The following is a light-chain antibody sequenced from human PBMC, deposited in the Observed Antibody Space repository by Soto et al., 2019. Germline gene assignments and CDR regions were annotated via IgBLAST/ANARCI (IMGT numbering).Light chain of an antibody. V-gene: IGLV4-60*03. CDR1: SGHSTYI. J-gene: IGLJ2*01. CDR3: ETWDSNSLI. CDR2: LEGSGNY. Sequence: QSVLTQSSSASASLGSSVKLTCTLSSGHSTYIISWHQHQPGKAPRYLMKLEGSGNYNKGSGVPDRFSGSSSGADRYLIISNLQSEDEADYYWETWDSNSLIFGGGTKLTVL.